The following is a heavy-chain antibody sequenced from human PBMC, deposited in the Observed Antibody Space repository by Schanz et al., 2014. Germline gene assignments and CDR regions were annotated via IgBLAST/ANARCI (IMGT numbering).Heavy chain of an antibody. D-gene: IGHD3-3*01. CDR2: IFHTGST. CDR1: GASISSNNW. J-gene: IGHJ6*03. V-gene: IGHV4-4*02. Sequence: QVQLQESGPGLLKPSGTLSLTCAVSGASISSNNWWTWVRQSPGKGLDWIGEIFHTGSTKYNPSLKSRFTVSVDNPKNQFSLKLNSVTAADTAVYYCATVSYDFWSGKDYYSFHMDVWGKGTTVTVSS. CDR3: ATVSYDFWSGKDYYSFHMDV.